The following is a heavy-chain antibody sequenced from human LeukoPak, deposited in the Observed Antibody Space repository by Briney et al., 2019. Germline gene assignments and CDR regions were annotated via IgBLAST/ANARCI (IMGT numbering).Heavy chain of an antibody. CDR2: IKEDGSDK. D-gene: IGHD1-14*01. Sequence: GGSLRLSCAVSGFTFSSYWMSWVRQAPGKGLEWVANIKEDGSDKYYVDSVKGRFTISRDNAKNSLYLQMNSLRAEDTAVYYCARGRKVPGLWGQGTLVTVSS. V-gene: IGHV3-7*01. CDR3: ARGRKVPGL. CDR1: GFTFSSYW. J-gene: IGHJ4*02.